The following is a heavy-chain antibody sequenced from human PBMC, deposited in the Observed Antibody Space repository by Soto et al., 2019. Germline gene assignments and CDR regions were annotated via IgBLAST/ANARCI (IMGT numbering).Heavy chain of an antibody. CDR3: LRVDWNDAGS. D-gene: IGHD1-1*01. CDR1: GDSVSSPIAT. Sequence: PPQTLSLTCAISGDSVSSPIATCEWIRQSPSRGLEWLGRTRYTSKWSYEYALSVKGRITISPDTSKNHFSLQLDSVTPEDTAVYYCLRVDWNDAGSWGQGTLVTVSS. CDR2: TRYTSKWSY. V-gene: IGHV6-1*01. J-gene: IGHJ5*02.